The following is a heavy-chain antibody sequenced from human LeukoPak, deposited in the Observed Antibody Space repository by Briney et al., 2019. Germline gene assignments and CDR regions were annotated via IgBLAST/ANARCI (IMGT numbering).Heavy chain of an antibody. J-gene: IGHJ4*02. V-gene: IGHV3-48*01. CDR3: ARESLPMVRGAMRGSFDY. CDR1: GFTFSSYR. D-gene: IGHD3-10*01. CDR2: ISNSGSTI. Sequence: PGGSLRLSCAASGFTFSSYRMNWVRQAPGKGLEWVAYISNSGSTIYYADSVKGRFTISRDNAKNSLYLQMNSLRAEDTAVYYCARESLPMVRGAMRGSFDYWVQGTLATVSS.